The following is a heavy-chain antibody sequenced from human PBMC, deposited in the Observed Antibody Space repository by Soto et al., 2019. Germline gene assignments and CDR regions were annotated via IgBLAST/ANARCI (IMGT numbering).Heavy chain of an antibody. CDR2: ISAYNGNT. V-gene: IGHV1-18*01. CDR3: ARNGCSSTSCYEVPLDY. Sequence: QVQLVQSGAEVKKPGASVKVSCKASGYTFTSYGISWVRQAPGQGLEWMGWISAYNGNTNYAQKLQGRVTMTTDTSTSPAYMELRSLSSDDTAVYYCARNGCSSTSCYEVPLDYWGQGTLVTVSS. J-gene: IGHJ4*02. CDR1: GYTFTSYG. D-gene: IGHD2-2*01.